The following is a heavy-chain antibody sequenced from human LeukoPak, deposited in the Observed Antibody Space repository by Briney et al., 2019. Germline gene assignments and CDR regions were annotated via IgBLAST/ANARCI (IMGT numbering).Heavy chain of an antibody. Sequence: PGGSLRLSCAASDFTFNNYWMSWVRQAPGKGLEWVANIKHDGSEAHYVGSVKGRFTISRDNAKNSVSLQMNSLNVDDTGVYFCTRDALFGSGRTHLDFWSQETLVSVSS. D-gene: IGHD3-10*01. V-gene: IGHV3-7*04. J-gene: IGHJ4*02. CDR2: IKHDGSEA. CDR1: DFTFNNYW. CDR3: TRDALFGSGRTHLDF.